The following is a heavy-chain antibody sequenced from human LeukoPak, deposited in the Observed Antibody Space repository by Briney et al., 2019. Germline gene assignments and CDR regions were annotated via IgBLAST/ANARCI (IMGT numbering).Heavy chain of an antibody. CDR3: ASGFMGYDRSGYYDDAFDI. CDR1: GYTFTDYY. D-gene: IGHD3-22*01. V-gene: IGHV1-2*02. Sequence: ASVKVPCKASGYTFTDYYMHWVRQAPGQGLEWMGWINPSSGGTNYAQKFQGRVAMTRDTSISTAYMELNRLRSDDTAVYYCASGFMGYDRSGYYDDAFDIWGQGTMVTVSS. CDR2: INPSSGGT. J-gene: IGHJ3*02.